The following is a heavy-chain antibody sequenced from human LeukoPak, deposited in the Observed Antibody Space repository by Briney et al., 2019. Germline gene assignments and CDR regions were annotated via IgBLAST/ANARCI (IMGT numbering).Heavy chain of an antibody. V-gene: IGHV1-2*06. CDR2: INPNSGGT. J-gene: IGHJ4*02. CDR3: ATSLREYSYGYFGY. D-gene: IGHD5-18*01. CDR1: GYTFTGYY. Sequence: ASVKVSCKASGYTFTGYYMHWVRQAPGQGREWMGRINPNSGGTNYAQKFQGRATMTRDTSISTAYMELSRLRSDDTAVYYCATSLREYSYGYFGYWGQGTLVTVSS.